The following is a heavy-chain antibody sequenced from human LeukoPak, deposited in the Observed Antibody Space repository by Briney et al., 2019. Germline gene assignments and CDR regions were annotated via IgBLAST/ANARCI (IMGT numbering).Heavy chain of an antibody. J-gene: IGHJ5*02. CDR3: ARAGGSGSYGRFDP. CDR2: INTDGTTT. CDR1: GFTFTAYW. D-gene: IGHD3-10*01. V-gene: IGHV3-74*01. Sequence: GGSLRLSCAASGFTFTAYWMHWVRQPPGKGLVWVSRINTDGTTTNYADSVKGRFTISRDNAKNTVYLQMNSLRVEDTAVYYCARAGGSGSYGRFDPWGQGTLVSVSS.